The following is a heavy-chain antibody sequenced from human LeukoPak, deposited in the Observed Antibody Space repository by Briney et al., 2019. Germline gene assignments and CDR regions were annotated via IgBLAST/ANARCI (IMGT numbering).Heavy chain of an antibody. CDR3: AKDDEWELPSYFDY. Sequence: PGGSLRLSCAASGFTFSSYGMHWVRQAPGKGLEWVAVISYDGSNKYYADSVKGRFTISRDNSKNTLYLQMNSLRAEDTAVYYCAKDDEWELPSYFDYWGQGTLVTVSS. D-gene: IGHD1-26*01. CDR2: ISYDGSNK. CDR1: GFTFSSYG. V-gene: IGHV3-30*18. J-gene: IGHJ4*02.